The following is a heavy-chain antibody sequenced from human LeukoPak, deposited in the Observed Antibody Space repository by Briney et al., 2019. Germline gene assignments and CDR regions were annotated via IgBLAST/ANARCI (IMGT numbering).Heavy chain of an antibody. Sequence: GGSLRLSCAASGFTINNYRMHWVRQAPGKGLVWVSRINSDGRRPDYADSVKGRFTISRDNSKNTLYLQMNSLRAEDTAVYYCARGGYSYGPQAFWGQGTLVTVSS. J-gene: IGHJ4*02. V-gene: IGHV3-74*01. CDR1: GFTINNYR. CDR3: ARGGYSYGPQAF. D-gene: IGHD5-18*01. CDR2: INSDGRRP.